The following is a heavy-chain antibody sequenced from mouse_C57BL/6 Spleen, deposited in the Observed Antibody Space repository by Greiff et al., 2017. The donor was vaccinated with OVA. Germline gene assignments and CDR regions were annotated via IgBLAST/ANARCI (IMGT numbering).Heavy chain of an antibody. CDR3: ARSHYDYDDYYAMDY. Sequence: EVQVVESGGGLVQPGGSLSLSCAASGFTFTDYYMSWVRQPPGKALEWLGFIRNKANGYTTEYSASVKGRFTISRDNSQSILYLQMNALRAEDSATYYCARSHYDYDDYYAMDYWGQGTSVTVSS. J-gene: IGHJ4*01. D-gene: IGHD2-4*01. CDR2: IRNKANGYTT. V-gene: IGHV7-3*01. CDR1: GFTFTDYY.